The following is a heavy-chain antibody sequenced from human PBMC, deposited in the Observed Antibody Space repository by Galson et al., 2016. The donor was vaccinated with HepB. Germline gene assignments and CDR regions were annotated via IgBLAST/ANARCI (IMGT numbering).Heavy chain of an antibody. CDR3: AIDLGTRSWWGWLDP. D-gene: IGHD2-2*01. Sequence: SVKVSCKASGHSFTSNIVHWVRQAPGQRLEWMGWIFTGDGQTRYSQNFQGRLNFISDTSASTAYMELSRLTSEDTAVYYCAIDLGTRSWWGWLDPWGQGTLVIVSS. CDR2: IFTGDGQT. J-gene: IGHJ5*02. V-gene: IGHV1-3*04. CDR1: GHSFTSNI.